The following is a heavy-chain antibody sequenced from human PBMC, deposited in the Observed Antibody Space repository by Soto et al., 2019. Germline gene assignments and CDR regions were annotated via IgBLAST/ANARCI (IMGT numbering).Heavy chain of an antibody. CDR1: EVSVKAFS. V-gene: IGHV3-21*06. Sequence: PGESLRLCCGGSEVSVKAFSMNWVRQVPGRGLEWVSSISSRGTYIYYVDSVRGRFTISRDNAKNSLYLQMNSLRAEDTAVYYCASNVVVAATDAFHTRRQATRVTV. CDR3: ASNVVVAATDAFHT. CDR2: ISSRGTYI. D-gene: IGHD2-15*01. J-gene: IGHJ3*02.